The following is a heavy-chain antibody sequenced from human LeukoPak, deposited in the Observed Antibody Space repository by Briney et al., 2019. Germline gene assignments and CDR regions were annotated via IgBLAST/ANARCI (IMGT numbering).Heavy chain of an antibody. CDR1: GFTFSSYA. J-gene: IGHJ4*02. D-gene: IGHD3-22*01. CDR3: AKFPTYYYDSSGYSYFDY. Sequence: PGGSLRLSCAASGFTFSSYAISWVRQAPGKGLEWVSAISGSGGSTYYADSVKGRFTISRDNSKNTLYLQMNSLRAEDTAVYYCAKFPTYYYDSSGYSYFDYWGQGTLVTVSS. CDR2: ISGSGGST. V-gene: IGHV3-23*01.